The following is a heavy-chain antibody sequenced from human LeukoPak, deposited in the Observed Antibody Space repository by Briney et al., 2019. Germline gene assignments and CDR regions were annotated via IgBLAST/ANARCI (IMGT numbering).Heavy chain of an antibody. V-gene: IGHV3-74*01. J-gene: IGHJ4*02. CDR3: ASFAYSSGWYS. CDR1: GFTFSNYW. CDR2: INSDGSST. D-gene: IGHD6-19*01. Sequence: PGGSLRLSCAASGFTFSNYWMHWVRQARGKGLVWVSRINSDGSSTSYADSVKGRFAISRDNAKNALYLQMNSLRAEDTAVYYCASFAYSSGWYSWGQGTLVTVSS.